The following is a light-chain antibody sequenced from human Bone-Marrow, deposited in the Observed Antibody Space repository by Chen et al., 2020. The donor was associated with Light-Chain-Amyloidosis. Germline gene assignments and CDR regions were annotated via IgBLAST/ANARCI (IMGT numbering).Light chain of an antibody. CDR1: NIVSTS. V-gene: IGLV3-21*02. J-gene: IGLJ3*02. CDR2: DDS. CDR3: QVWDRSSDRPV. Sequence: SYVLHQPSSVSVAPGQTATFACVGNNIVSTSVPWYQQTPGQAPLLVVYDDSDRPSGIPERLSGSNSGNTATLTISRVEAGDEADYYCQVWDRSSDRPVFGGGTKLTVL.